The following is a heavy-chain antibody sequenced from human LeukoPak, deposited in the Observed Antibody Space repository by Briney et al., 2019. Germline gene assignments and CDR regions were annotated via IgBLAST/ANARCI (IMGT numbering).Heavy chain of an antibody. CDR1: GFTFSSYA. Sequence: TGGSLRLSCAASGFTFSSYAMHWVRQAPGKGLEWVAVISYDGSNKYYADSVKGRFIISRDNSKNTLYLQMNSLRAEDTAVYYCARDSPSRYVTMAYGMDVWGQGTTVTVSS. J-gene: IGHJ6*02. CDR2: ISYDGSNK. D-gene: IGHD2-2*01. CDR3: ARDSPSRYVTMAYGMDV. V-gene: IGHV3-30-3*01.